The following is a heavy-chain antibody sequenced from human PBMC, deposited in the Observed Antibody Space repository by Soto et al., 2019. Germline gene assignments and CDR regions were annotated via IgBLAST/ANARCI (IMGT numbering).Heavy chain of an antibody. Sequence: PGGSLRLSCAASGFTVSSNYMSWVRQAPGKGLEWVSVIYSGGSTYYADSVKGRFTISRDNSKNTLYLQMNSLRAEDTAVYYCARVMKGPMIREYYFDYWGLGIPVTVSS. CDR2: IYSGGST. CDR3: ARVMKGPMIREYYFDY. J-gene: IGHJ4*02. D-gene: IGHD3-10*01. CDR1: GFTVSSNY. V-gene: IGHV3-66*01.